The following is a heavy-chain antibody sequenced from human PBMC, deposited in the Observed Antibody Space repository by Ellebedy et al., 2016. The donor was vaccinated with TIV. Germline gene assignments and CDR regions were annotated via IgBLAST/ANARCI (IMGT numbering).Heavy chain of an antibody. Sequence: SETLSLTXAVYGGSFSGYYWSWIRQPPGKGLEWIGEINHSGSTNYNPSLKSRVTISLDTSKIQFSLKLSSVTAADTAVYYCASIRGYSYGPHYYYYYMDVWGKGTTVTVSS. J-gene: IGHJ6*03. CDR1: GGSFSGYY. CDR2: INHSGST. CDR3: ASIRGYSYGPHYYYYYMDV. V-gene: IGHV4-34*01. D-gene: IGHD5-18*01.